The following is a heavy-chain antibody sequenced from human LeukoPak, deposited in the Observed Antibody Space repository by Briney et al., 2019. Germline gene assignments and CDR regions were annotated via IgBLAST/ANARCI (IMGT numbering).Heavy chain of an antibody. CDR2: IYSGGST. CDR3: AGPGGYDFLSRFYYYYGMDV. CDR1: GFTVSSNY. J-gene: IGHJ6*02. V-gene: IGHV3-53*01. Sequence: GGSLRLSCAASGFTVSSNYMSWVRQAPGKGLEWVSVIYSGGSTYYADPVKGRFTISRDNSKNTLYLQMNSLRAEDTAVYYCAGPGGYDFLSRFYYYYGMDVWGQGTTVTVSS. D-gene: IGHD5-12*01.